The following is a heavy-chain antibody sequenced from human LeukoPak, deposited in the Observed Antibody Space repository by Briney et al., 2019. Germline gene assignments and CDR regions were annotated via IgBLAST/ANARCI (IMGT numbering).Heavy chain of an antibody. CDR3: ARDPKYYYDSSGYYYQDAFDI. V-gene: IGHV4-59*01. D-gene: IGHD3-22*01. J-gene: IGHJ3*02. Sequence: PSETLSLTRTVSGGSISNYYWSWIRQPPGKGLEWIGYIYYSGSTNYNPSLKSRVTISVDTSKNQFSLKLSSVTAADTAVYYCARDPKYYYDSSGYYYQDAFDIWGQGTMVTVSS. CDR2: IYYSGST. CDR1: GGSISNYY.